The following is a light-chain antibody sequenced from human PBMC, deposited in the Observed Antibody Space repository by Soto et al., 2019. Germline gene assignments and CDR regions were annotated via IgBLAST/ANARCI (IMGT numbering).Light chain of an antibody. J-gene: IGKJ2*01. V-gene: IGKV3-20*01. CDR3: LQYGSSPYT. Sequence: EIVLTQSPGTLSLSPGERATLSCRASQSVSSSYLAWYQQKPGQAPRPLIYGASSRATGIPDRFSGSGSGTDFTLTIRRLEPEDFAVYSCLQYGSSPYTFGQGTKLEIK. CDR2: GAS. CDR1: QSVSSSY.